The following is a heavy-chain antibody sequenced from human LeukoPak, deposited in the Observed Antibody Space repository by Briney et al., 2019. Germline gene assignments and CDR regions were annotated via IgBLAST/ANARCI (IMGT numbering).Heavy chain of an antibody. Sequence: LRLSCAASGFSFSTYEFHWVRHAPGKGLEWIGEINHSGSTNYNPSLKSRVTISVDTSKNQFSLKLSSVTAADTAVYYCSQVGYNWKDYWGQGTLVTVSS. CDR2: INHSGST. CDR3: SQVGYNWKDY. D-gene: IGHD1-1*01. CDR1: GFSFSTYE. J-gene: IGHJ4*02. V-gene: IGHV4-34*08.